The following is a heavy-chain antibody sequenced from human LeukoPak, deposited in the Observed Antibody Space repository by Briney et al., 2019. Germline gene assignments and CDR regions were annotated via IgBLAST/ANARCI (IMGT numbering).Heavy chain of an antibody. Sequence: ASVKVSCKASGYTLTYYDINWVRQATGQGVEWMGWMNPNSGDTGYAQKFQGRATMTRNTSISTVYMELSSLRSEDTAVYYCARVRGSYYHYGMDVWGQGTTVTVSS. CDR2: MNPNSGDT. V-gene: IGHV1-8*01. D-gene: IGHD1-26*01. J-gene: IGHJ6*02. CDR1: GYTLTYYD. CDR3: ARVRGSYYHYGMDV.